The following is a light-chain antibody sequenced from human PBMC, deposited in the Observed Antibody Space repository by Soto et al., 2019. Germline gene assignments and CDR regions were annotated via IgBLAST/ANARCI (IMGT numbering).Light chain of an antibody. CDR2: EVS. CDR3: SSYSSSSTLV. V-gene: IGLV2-14*01. J-gene: IGLJ1*01. CDR1: SSDVGGYIY. Sequence: QSVLTQPASVSGSPGQSITIACTGTSSDVGGYIYVSWFQQHPGKAPKLIIYEVSNRPSGVSDRFPASKSGNTASLTISGLQAEDESTYYCSSYSSSSTLVFGTGTKVTVL.